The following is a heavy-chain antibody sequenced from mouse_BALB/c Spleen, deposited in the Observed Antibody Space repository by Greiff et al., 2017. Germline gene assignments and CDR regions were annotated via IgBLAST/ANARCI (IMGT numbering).Heavy chain of an antibody. D-gene: IGHD1-2*01. V-gene: IGHV1-15*01. J-gene: IGHJ4*01. CDR3: TRRLRPYYYAMDY. CDR1: GYPFTDYE. CDR2: IDPETGGT. Sequence: VKLQESGAELVRPGASVTLSCKASGYPFTDYEMHWVKQTPVHGLEWIGAIDPETGGTAYNQKFKGKATLTADKSSSTAYMELRSLTSEDSAVYYCTRRLRPYYYAMDYWGQGTSITVSS.